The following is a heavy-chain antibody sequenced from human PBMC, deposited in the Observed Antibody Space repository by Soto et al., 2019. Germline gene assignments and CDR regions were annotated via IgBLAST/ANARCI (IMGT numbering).Heavy chain of an antibody. CDR3: ANIPPDSSGYHEDFDI. V-gene: IGHV3-23*01. Sequence: PGGSLRLSCAASGFAFSSYAMSWVRQAPGKGLEWVSAISGSGGSTYYADSVKGRFTISRDNSKNTLYLQMNSLRAEDTAVYYCANIPPDSSGYHEDFDIWGQGTMVTVSS. D-gene: IGHD3-22*01. J-gene: IGHJ3*02. CDR1: GFAFSSYA. CDR2: ISGSGGST.